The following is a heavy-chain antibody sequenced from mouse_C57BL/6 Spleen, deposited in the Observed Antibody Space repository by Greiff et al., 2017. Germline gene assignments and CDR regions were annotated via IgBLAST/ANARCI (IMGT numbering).Heavy chain of an antibody. CDR1: GYTFTSYT. CDR3: ARLDDGYLYYAMDY. CDR2: INPSSGYT. V-gene: IGHV1-4*01. D-gene: IGHD2-3*01. J-gene: IGHJ4*01. Sequence: QVQLQQSGAELARPGASVKMSCKASGYTFTSYTMHWVNQRPGQGLEWIGYINPSSGYTKYNQKFKDKATLTADKSSSTAYMQLSSLTSEDSAVYYCARLDDGYLYYAMDYWGQGTSVTVSS.